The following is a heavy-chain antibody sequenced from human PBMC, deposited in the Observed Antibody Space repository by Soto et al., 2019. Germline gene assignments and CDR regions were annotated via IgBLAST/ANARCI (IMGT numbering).Heavy chain of an antibody. Sequence: EVQLVESGGGLVKPGGSLRLSCAASGFTFSNAWMSCVRQAPGKGLEWVGRIKSKTDGGTPDYAAPVKGRFTISRDDSKNTLYLQMNSLKTENTAVYYCTTEYDFWSGYYLPIFDSYYYYMDVWGKGTTVTVSS. CDR2: IKSKTDGGTP. V-gene: IGHV3-15*01. CDR3: TTEYDFWSGYYLPIFDSYYYYMDV. D-gene: IGHD3-3*01. CDR1: GFTFSNAW. J-gene: IGHJ6*03.